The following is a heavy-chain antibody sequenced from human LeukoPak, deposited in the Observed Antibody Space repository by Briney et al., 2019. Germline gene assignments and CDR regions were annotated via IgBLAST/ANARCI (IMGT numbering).Heavy chain of an antibody. CDR3: ARAPYYYYYYMDV. V-gene: IGHV3-21*01. Sequence: GGSLRLSCAASGFTFSSYWMSWVRQAPGKGLEWVSSISSSSSYIYYADSVKGRFTISRDNAKNSLYLQMNSLRAEDTAVYYCARAPYYYYYYMDVWGKGTTVTVSS. J-gene: IGHJ6*03. CDR1: GFTFSSYW. CDR2: ISSSSSYI.